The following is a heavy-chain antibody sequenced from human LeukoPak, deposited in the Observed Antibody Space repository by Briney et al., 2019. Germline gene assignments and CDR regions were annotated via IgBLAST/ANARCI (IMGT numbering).Heavy chain of an antibody. CDR1: GYTFTGYY. V-gene: IGHV1-2*02. CDR2: INPNSGGT. Sequence: ASVKVSCKGSGYTFTGYYMHWVRQAPGQGLEWMGWINPNSGGTNYAQKFQGRVTMTRDTSISTAYMELSRLRSDDTAVYYCARDPPYCTNGVCYLFDPWGQGTLVTVSS. J-gene: IGHJ5*02. CDR3: ARDPPYCTNGVCYLFDP. D-gene: IGHD2-8*01.